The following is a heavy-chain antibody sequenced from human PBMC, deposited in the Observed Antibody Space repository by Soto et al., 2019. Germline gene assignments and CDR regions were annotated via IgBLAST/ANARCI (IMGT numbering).Heavy chain of an antibody. J-gene: IGHJ6*02. CDR3: ARVPVGYCSSTSCYYYYYGMDV. Sequence: SQTLSLTCAISGDSVSSNSAAWNWIRQSPSRGLEWLGRTYYRSEWYNDYAVSVKSRITINPDTSKNQFSLQLNSVTPEDTAVYYCARVPVGYCSSTSCYYYYYGMDVWGQGTTVTVSS. CDR1: GDSVSSNSAA. D-gene: IGHD2-2*01. V-gene: IGHV6-1*01. CDR2: TYYRSEWYN.